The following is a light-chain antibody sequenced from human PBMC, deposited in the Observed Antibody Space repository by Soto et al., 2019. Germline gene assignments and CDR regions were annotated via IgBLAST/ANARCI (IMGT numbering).Light chain of an antibody. CDR1: QRVTTN. J-gene: IGKJ4*01. Sequence: EVVMTQSPATLSVSPGERVTFSCRASQRVTTNLAWYQHKPGQSPRLLISDASTVSSGIPPRFRGSGSGTEFTLTLDRLQSEDFAVYSRQQHDTWPVNFGGGPKV. CDR2: DAS. CDR3: QQHDTWPVN. V-gene: IGKV3-15*01.